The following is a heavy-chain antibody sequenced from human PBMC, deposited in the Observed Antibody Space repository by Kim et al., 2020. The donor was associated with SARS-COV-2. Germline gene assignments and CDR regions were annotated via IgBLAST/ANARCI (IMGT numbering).Heavy chain of an antibody. Sequence: ASVKVSCKASGYTFTSYAMNWVRQAPGQGLEWMGWINTNTGNPTYAQGFTGRFVFSLDTSVSTAYLQISSLKAEDTAVYYCARDGAAAGTWLGWFDPWGQGTLVTVSS. J-gene: IGHJ5*02. CDR2: INTNTGNP. V-gene: IGHV7-4-1*02. D-gene: IGHD6-13*01. CDR1: GYTFTSYA. CDR3: ARDGAAAGTWLGWFDP.